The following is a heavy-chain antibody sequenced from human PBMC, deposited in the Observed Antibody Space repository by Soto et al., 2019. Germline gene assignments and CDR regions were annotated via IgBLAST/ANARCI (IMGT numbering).Heavy chain of an antibody. CDR2: TYYRSKWYN. D-gene: IGHD2-15*01. CDR3: AKASSWYHYHNMDV. CDR1: GDSVSSNSAA. Sequence: PSQTLSLTCAISGDSVSSNSAAWNWIRQSPSRGLEWLGRTYYRSKWYNDYAVSVKSRITINPDTSKNQFSLQLNSLRVEDTGVYYCAKASSWYHYHNMDVWGRGTAVTVSS. V-gene: IGHV6-1*01. J-gene: IGHJ6*02.